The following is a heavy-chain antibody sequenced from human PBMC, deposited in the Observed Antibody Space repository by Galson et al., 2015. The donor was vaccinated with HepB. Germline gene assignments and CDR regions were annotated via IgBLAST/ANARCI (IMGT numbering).Heavy chain of an antibody. CDR1: GYTFTGYY. CDR3: ARRSGSLMVQGSGFDP. D-gene: IGHD3-10*01. Sequence: SVKVSCKASGYTFTGYYMHWVRQAPGQGLEWMGRINPNSGGTNYAQKFQGRVTMTRDTSISTAYMELSRLRSDDTAVYYCARRSGSLMVQGSGFDPWGQGTLVTVSS. J-gene: IGHJ5*02. V-gene: IGHV1-2*06. CDR2: INPNSGGT.